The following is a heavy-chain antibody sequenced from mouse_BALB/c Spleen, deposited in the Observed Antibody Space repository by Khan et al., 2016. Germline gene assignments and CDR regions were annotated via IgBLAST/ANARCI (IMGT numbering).Heavy chain of an antibody. CDR3: ARYYYGAAPWFAD. Sequence: VQLKESRPDLVKPSQSLSLTCTVTGFSITSDYSWHWIRQFPGNKLEWMGYIHYSGSTNYNPSLKSRISITRDKSKNQFFLQLNSVTTEDAATFYCARYYYGAAPWFADWGQVTLVTVSA. CDR2: IHYSGST. CDR1: GFSITSDYS. D-gene: IGHD1-1*01. J-gene: IGHJ3*01. V-gene: IGHV3-1*02.